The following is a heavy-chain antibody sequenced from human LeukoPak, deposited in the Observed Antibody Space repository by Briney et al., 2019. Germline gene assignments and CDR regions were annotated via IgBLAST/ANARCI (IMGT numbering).Heavy chain of an antibody. CDR1: GFRFTNYW. Sequence: GGSLRLSCAASGFRFTNYWMSWVRQAPGKGLEWVANIKQDGSEKDYVDSMKGRFTISRGNAKNSVYLQVNSLRAEDTAVYYCARIGYSSSSFDYWGQGTLVTVSS. CDR2: IKQDGSEK. V-gene: IGHV3-7*01. J-gene: IGHJ4*02. CDR3: ARIGYSSSSFDY. D-gene: IGHD6-13*01.